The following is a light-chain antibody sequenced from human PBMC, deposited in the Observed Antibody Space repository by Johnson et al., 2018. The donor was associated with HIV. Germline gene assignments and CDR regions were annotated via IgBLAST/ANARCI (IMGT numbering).Light chain of an antibody. CDR1: SSNIGNNY. CDR2: DNN. Sequence: VLTQPPSVSAAPGQKVTISCSGSSSNIGNNYVSWYQQLPGTAPKLLIYDNNKRPSGVPDRFSGSKSGTSATLGITGLQTGDEANYYCGTWHTRLTSPYVFETGTKVTGL. J-gene: IGLJ1*01. CDR3: GTWHTRLTSPYV. V-gene: IGLV1-51*01.